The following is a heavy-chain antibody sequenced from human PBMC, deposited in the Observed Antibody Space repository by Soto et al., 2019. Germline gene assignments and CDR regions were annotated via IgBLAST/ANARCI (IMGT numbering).Heavy chain of an antibody. D-gene: IGHD5-18*01. CDR1: GYTLTELS. CDR2: FDPEDGET. CDR3: ATVWIQLWGGYFDY. J-gene: IGHJ4*02. V-gene: IGHV1-24*01. Sequence: PSVKVSCKVSGYTLTELSMHWVRQAPGKGLEWMGGFDPEDGETIYAQKFQGRVTMTEDTSTDTAYMELSSLRSEDTAVYYCATVWIQLWGGYFDYWGQGTLVTVSS.